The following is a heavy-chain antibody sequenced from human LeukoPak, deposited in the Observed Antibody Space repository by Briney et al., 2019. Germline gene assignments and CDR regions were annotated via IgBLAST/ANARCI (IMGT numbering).Heavy chain of an antibody. CDR3: ARTGGYCSGGSCYSGWFDP. CDR1: GVSISSLH. D-gene: IGHD2-15*01. J-gene: IGHJ5*02. V-gene: IGHV4-59*11. CDR2: VYYSDNA. Sequence: SETLSLTCAVSGVSISSLHWAWIRQPPGKGLEWIGYVYYSDNANNNPSLKSRVTISVDTSKNQFSLKLSSVTAADTAVYYCARTGGYCSGGSCYSGWFDPWGQGTLVTVSS.